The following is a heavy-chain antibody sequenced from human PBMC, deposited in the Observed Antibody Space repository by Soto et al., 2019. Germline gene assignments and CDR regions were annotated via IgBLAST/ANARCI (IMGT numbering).Heavy chain of an antibody. V-gene: IGHV3-23*01. CDR3: AKSFQFYDSSAYDY. Sequence: GGALRLSCAASGFTFSTYAMSWVRQAPGKGLEYVSSISGSGGLSYYADSVKGRFSISRDNSKTTLHLQMNSLRAEDTAVYYCAKSFQFYDSSAYDYWGQGTLVTVSS. CDR1: GFTFSTYA. J-gene: IGHJ4*02. CDR2: ISGSGGLS. D-gene: IGHD3-22*01.